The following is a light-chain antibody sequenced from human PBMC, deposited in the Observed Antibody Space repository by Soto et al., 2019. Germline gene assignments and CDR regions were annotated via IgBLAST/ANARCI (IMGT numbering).Light chain of an antibody. Sequence: QSVLTQPASVSGSPGQSITISCTGTSSDVGSYKYVSWFQQYPGKAPKLMIYDVSNRPAGVSNRFSGSTSGNTASLTISGLQAEDEADYYCSSYTSRTTWVFGGGTQLTVL. CDR3: SSYTSRTTWV. CDR2: DVS. V-gene: IGLV2-14*01. J-gene: IGLJ3*02. CDR1: SSDVGSYKY.